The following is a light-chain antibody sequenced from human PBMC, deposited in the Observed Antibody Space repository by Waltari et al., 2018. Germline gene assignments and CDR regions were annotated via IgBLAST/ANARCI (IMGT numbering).Light chain of an antibody. V-gene: IGLV2-11*01. J-gene: IGLJ2*01. CDR1: TSDVGGFTY. CDR3: CSYAASYVV. CDR2: DVS. Sequence: QSALTQPRSVSGSPGQSVTISCTGATSDVGGFTYVSWYQQHPGKAPKLMIYDVSKRPSGVPDRFSGAKSGYTASLTISGLQAGDEADYYCCSYAASYVVFGGGTKLTVL.